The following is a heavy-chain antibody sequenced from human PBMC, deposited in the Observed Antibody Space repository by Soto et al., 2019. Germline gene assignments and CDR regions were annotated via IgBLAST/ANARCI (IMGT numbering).Heavy chain of an antibody. CDR2: ISSSSSTI. CDR1: GFTFSSYS. J-gene: IGHJ5*02. CDR3: ARDGYRELRFLEWFGASVGFDP. V-gene: IGHV3-48*01. D-gene: IGHD3-3*01. Sequence: GGSLRLSCAASGFTFSSYSMNWVRQAPGKGLEWVSYISSSSSTIYYADSVKGRFTISRDNAKNSLYLQMNSLRAEDTAVYYCARDGYRELRFLEWFGASVGFDPWGQGTLVTVSS.